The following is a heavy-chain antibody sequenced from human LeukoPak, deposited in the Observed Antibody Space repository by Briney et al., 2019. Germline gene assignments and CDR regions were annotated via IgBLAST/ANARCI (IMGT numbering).Heavy chain of an antibody. CDR3: AKAYGTASDY. V-gene: IGHV3-23*01. CDR2: ISRSGGST. Sequence: PGGSLRLSCAASGFTFTSYAMSWVRQAPGKGLEWVSAISRSGGSTYYADSVKGRFTISIDNSKNTLYLQMNSLRAEDTAVYYCAKAYGTASDYWGQGTLVTVSS. J-gene: IGHJ4*02. CDR1: GFTFTSYA. D-gene: IGHD1-26*01.